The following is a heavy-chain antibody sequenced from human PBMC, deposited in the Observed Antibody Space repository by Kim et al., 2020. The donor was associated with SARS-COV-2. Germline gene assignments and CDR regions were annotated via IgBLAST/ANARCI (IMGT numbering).Heavy chain of an antibody. V-gene: IGHV3-21*01. Sequence: GGSLRLSCAASGFTFSSYSMNWVRQAPGKGLEWVSSISSSSSYIYYADSVKGRFTISRDNAKNSLYLQMNSLRAEDTAVYYCARDPGPRDGSLYDFWSGYYLYYYYYGMDVWGQGTTVTVSS. D-gene: IGHD3-3*01. CDR1: GFTFSSYS. J-gene: IGHJ6*02. CDR3: ARDPGPRDGSLYDFWSGYYLYYYYYGMDV. CDR2: ISSSSSYI.